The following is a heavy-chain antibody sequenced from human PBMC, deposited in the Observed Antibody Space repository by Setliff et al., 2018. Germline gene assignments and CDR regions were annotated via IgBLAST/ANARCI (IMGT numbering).Heavy chain of an antibody. D-gene: IGHD1-7*01. CDR1: AGTFSSSS. Sequence: GASVKVSCKTSAGTFSSSSINWVRQAPGLGLEWMGAIVPVLNTVNYAPNFQGRVTITADDSTTTVHMELSSLTSADTAVYFCAREPGTYMGNDGFDVWGQGTVVTVS. CDR3: AREPGTYMGNDGFDV. J-gene: IGHJ3*01. CDR2: IVPVLNTV. V-gene: IGHV1-69*13.